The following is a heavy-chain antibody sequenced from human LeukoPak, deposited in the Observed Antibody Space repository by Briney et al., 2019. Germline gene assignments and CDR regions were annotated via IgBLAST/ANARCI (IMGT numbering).Heavy chain of an antibody. D-gene: IGHD7-27*01. J-gene: IGHJ4*02. V-gene: IGHV3-23*01. Sequence: GGSLRLSCAASGFTFSTYTMYWVRHPPGKGLEWVSIIGSSGGGIHYADSVKGRFTISRDNPKNALYLQMNSLRVEDTAVYYCAIDPNWGTHSWGQGVLVTVSS. CDR3: AIDPNWGTHS. CDR1: GFTFSTYT. CDR2: IGSSGGGI.